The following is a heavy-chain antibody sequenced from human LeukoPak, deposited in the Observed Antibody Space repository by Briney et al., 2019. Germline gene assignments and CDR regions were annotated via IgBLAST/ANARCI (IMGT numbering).Heavy chain of an antibody. CDR1: GFSFRNYA. V-gene: IGHV3-11*01. CDR3: ARVTGSDWYFNYFDY. Sequence: GGSLRLSCVASGFSFRNYAMSWVRQAPGKGLEWVSYINSGGSIIYYADSVKGRFTISRDNVKNSLYLQMNSLRAEDTAVYYCARVTGSDWYFNYFDYWGQGALVTVSS. CDR2: INSGGSII. D-gene: IGHD6-19*01. J-gene: IGHJ4*02.